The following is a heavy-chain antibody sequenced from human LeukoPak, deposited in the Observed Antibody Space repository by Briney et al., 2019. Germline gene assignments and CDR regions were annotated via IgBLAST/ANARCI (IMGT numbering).Heavy chain of an antibody. CDR3: ARDRYILRDTGRFDY. J-gene: IGHJ4*02. V-gene: IGHV1-46*01. D-gene: IGHD3-9*01. CDR2: INPSGGST. Sequence: ASVKVSCKASGYTFTSYYMHWVRQAPGQGLEWMGIINPSGGSTSYVQKFQGRVTMTRDTSTSTVYMELSSLRSEDTAVYYCARDRYILRDTGRFDYWGQGTLVTVSS. CDR1: GYTFTSYY.